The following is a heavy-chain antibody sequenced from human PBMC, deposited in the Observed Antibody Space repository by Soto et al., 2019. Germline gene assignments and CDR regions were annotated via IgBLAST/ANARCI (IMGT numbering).Heavy chain of an antibody. CDR1: GFTFSSYW. V-gene: IGHV3-74*01. Sequence: GGSLRLSCAASGFTFSSYWMHWVRQGPGEGLMWVAHVHSDGGSTSYADSVKGRFTISRDNAKNTLYLQMNSLRAEDTAVYYCARGGALRSLDYWGQGTLVTVSS. CDR3: ARGGALRSLDY. CDR2: VHSDGGST. J-gene: IGHJ4*02. D-gene: IGHD3-10*01.